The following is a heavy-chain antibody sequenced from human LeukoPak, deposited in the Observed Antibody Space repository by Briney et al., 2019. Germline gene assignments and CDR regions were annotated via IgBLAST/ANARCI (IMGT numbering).Heavy chain of an antibody. Sequence: PSQTLSLTCTVSGGSFSSGDYSWNWIRQPAGQRLEWIGRLFSSGTTNYNPSLKSRVTISGDTSNNQFSLKLTSVTAADTAVYYCAGGVALDPWGQGILVTVSS. CDR2: LFSSGTT. J-gene: IGHJ5*02. CDR3: AGGVALDP. D-gene: IGHD2-15*01. CDR1: GGSFSSGDYS. V-gene: IGHV4-61*02.